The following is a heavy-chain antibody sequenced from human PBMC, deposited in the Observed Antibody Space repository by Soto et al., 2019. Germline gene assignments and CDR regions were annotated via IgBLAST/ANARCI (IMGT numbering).Heavy chain of an antibody. D-gene: IGHD3-10*01. CDR1: GYSFASHW. V-gene: IGHV5-51*01. CDR2: IYPGDSDT. Sequence: PGGSLKISCKVSGYSFASHWIGWVRQMPGKGLEWMGIIYPGDSDTTYSPSFQGQVTISADTSITTAYLQWSSLKASDTAMYYCARPAYGSGSKFASWYFDLWGRGTLVPSPQ. CDR3: ARPAYGSGSKFASWYFDL. J-gene: IGHJ2*01.